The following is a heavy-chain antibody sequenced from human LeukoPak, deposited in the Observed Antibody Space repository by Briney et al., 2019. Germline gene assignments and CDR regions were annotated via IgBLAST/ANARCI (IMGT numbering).Heavy chain of an antibody. J-gene: IGHJ4*02. D-gene: IGHD6-19*01. Sequence: SETLSLTCTVSGGSISSSSYYWGWIRQPPGKGLEWIGSIYYRGNTYYNPSLQSRVTISVDTSKNQFSLKLSSVTAADTAVYYCARVGQQWLVQVDYWGQGTLVTVSS. V-gene: IGHV4-39*07. CDR2: IYYRGNT. CDR1: GGSISSSSYY. CDR3: ARVGQQWLVQVDY.